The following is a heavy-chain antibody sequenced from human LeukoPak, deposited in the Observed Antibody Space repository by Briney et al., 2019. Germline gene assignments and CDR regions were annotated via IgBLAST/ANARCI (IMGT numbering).Heavy chain of an antibody. J-gene: IGHJ4*02. CDR1: GFTFSNYT. CDR2: ISTSGTTI. Sequence: GGSLRLSCAASGFTFSNYTIHWVRQAPGKGLEWVSYISTSGTTIYYADSVKGRFTISRDNAENSLYLQMNSLRAEDTAIYYCASFSDYWGRGTLVTVSS. CDR3: ASFSDY. V-gene: IGHV3-48*04.